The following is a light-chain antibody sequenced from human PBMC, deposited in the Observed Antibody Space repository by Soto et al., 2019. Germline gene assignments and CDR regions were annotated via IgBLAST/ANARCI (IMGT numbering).Light chain of an antibody. CDR1: QSLNNW. V-gene: IGKV1-5*03. Sequence: DIPMTQSPSTLSASVGDRVTITCRASQSLNNWLAWYQQKPGNAPKLLIYKASSLESGVPSRFSGSGSGTEFTLTISSLQPDDFATYYCQQYNSYSWTFGQGTKVEIE. CDR3: QQYNSYSWT. J-gene: IGKJ1*01. CDR2: KAS.